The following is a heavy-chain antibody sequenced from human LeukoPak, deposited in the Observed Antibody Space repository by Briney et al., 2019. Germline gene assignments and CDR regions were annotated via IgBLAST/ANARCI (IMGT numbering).Heavy chain of an antibody. Sequence: SVKVSCKTSGGIFRSYGLNWVRQTPGQGLERMGGFIPILGTPKYAQNLQGRVTITADESTSTGYMELSSLRYEDTAVYYCARGLYCSSSTSCYDYGMDVWGQGTTVTVSS. CDR2: FIPILGTP. CDR1: GGIFRSYG. J-gene: IGHJ6*02. V-gene: IGHV1-69*01. CDR3: ARGLYCSSSTSCYDYGMDV. D-gene: IGHD2-2*01.